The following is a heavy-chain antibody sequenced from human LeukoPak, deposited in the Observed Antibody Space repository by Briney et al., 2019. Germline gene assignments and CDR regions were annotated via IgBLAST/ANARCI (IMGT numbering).Heavy chain of an antibody. Sequence: SETLSLTCAVYGGSFSGYYWSWIRQPPGKGLEWIGEINHSGSTNYNPSLKSRVTISVDTSKNQFSLKLSSVTAADTALYYCARHGYYYYTSGYFGYWGQGILVTVSS. CDR3: ARHGYYYYTSGYFGY. J-gene: IGHJ4*02. CDR1: GGSFSGYY. V-gene: IGHV4-34*01. D-gene: IGHD3-22*01. CDR2: INHSGST.